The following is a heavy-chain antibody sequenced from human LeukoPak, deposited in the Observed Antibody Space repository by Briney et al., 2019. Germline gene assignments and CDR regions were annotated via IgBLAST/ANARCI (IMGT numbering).Heavy chain of an antibody. CDR3: ARDSVCGSWSFDP. D-gene: IGHD2-15*01. CDR2: ISPNSGGA. V-gene: IGHV1-2*02. CDR1: GYTFTDYS. J-gene: IGHJ5*02. Sequence: ASVTVSCKASGYTFTDYSLHWVRQAPGRGLEWMGWISPNSGGANYAQKFQGSVTMTKDTSISTAYMELSRLRSDDTAVYYCARDSVCGSWSFDPWGQGTLVTVSS.